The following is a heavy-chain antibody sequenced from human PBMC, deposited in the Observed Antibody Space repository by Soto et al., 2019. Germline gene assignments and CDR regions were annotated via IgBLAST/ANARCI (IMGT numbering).Heavy chain of an antibody. D-gene: IGHD4-4*01. J-gene: IGHJ6*04. CDR2: IKQGGSEK. CDR3: ARHDYNPPATYFYYSMAV. V-gene: IGHV3-7*01. CDR1: GFTFSTYW. Sequence: EVQLVESGGGLVQPGGSLRLSCAASGFTFSTYWMTWVRQAPGKGLEWVANIKQGGSEKYYVDSVKGRFTISRDNAKNSLYLQMNSLRAEVTAVYYCARHDYNPPATYFYYSMAVWAKGTTVTVSS.